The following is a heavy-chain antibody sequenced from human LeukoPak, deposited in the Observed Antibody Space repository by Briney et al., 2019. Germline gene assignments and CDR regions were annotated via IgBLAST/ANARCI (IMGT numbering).Heavy chain of an antibody. CDR1: GFTFSSYS. J-gene: IGHJ3*02. D-gene: IGHD1-14*01. Sequence: HPGGSLRLSCAASGFTFSSYSMNWVRQAPGKGLEWVAVISYDGSNKYYADSVKGRFTISRDNSKNTLYLQMNSLRAEDTAVYYCAKDWDGPDDIWGQGTMVTVSS. V-gene: IGHV3-30*18. CDR3: AKDWDGPDDI. CDR2: ISYDGSNK.